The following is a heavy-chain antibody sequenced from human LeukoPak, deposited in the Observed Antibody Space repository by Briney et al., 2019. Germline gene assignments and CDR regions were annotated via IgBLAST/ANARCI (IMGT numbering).Heavy chain of an antibody. CDR3: ARDSDYSNYFDY. Sequence: PGGSLRLSCAASGFTVSSYYMSWVRQAPGKGLEWVSVIYSGGSTYYADSVKGRFTISRDNSKNTLYLQMNSLRAEDTAVYYCARDSDYSNYFDYWGQGTLVTVSS. CDR1: GFTVSSYY. V-gene: IGHV3-66*01. J-gene: IGHJ4*02. CDR2: IYSGGST. D-gene: IGHD4-4*01.